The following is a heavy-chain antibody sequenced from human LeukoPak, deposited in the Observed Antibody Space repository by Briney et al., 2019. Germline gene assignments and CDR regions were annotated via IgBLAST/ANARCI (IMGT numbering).Heavy chain of an antibody. CDR3: ARDDKGYYDSSGYAYYYYYGMDV. Sequence: GGSLRLSCAASGFTFSGSAMHWVRQASGKGLEWVGRIRSKANSYATAYAASVKGRFTISRDDSKNTAYLQMNSLKTEDTAVYYCARDDKGYYDSSGYAYYYYYGMDVWGQGTTVTVSS. CDR1: GFTFSGSA. CDR2: IRSKANSYAT. J-gene: IGHJ6*02. D-gene: IGHD3-22*01. V-gene: IGHV3-73*01.